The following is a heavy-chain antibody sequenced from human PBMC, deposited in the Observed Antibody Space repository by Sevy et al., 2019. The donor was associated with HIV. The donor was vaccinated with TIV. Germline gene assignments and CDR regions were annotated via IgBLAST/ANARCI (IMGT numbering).Heavy chain of an antibody. CDR3: ARGHTPATSSAFDY. CDR1: GFTFSSYS. Sequence: GGSLRLSCAASGFTFSSYSMNWVRQAPGKGLEWVSSISSSSSYIYYADSVKGRFTISRDNAKNSLYLQMNSLRAEDKAGNYRARGHTPATSSAFDYWGQGTLVTVSS. J-gene: IGHJ4*02. D-gene: IGHD2-2*01. V-gene: IGHV3-21*01. CDR2: ISSSSSYI.